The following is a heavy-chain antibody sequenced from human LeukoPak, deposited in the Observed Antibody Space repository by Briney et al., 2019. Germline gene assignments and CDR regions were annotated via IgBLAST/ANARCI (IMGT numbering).Heavy chain of an antibody. V-gene: IGHV3-30*18. CDR1: GFTFSSYG. CDR3: AKDPLPQSASYPGDY. D-gene: IGHD1-26*01. J-gene: IGHJ4*02. Sequence: PSGRSLRLSCAASGFTFSSYGMHWVRQAPGKGLEGLAFISYDGRNTYYADSVKGRFTISRDNSKNTLYLQMNSLRAEDSAVYYCAKDPLPQSASYPGDYWGQGTLATVSS. CDR2: ISYDGRNT.